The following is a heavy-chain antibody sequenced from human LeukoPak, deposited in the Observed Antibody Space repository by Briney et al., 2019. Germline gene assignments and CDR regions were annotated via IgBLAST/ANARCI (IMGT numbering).Heavy chain of an antibody. J-gene: IGHJ4*02. D-gene: IGHD1-1*01. CDR2: VKSKSDGGTT. V-gene: IGHV3-15*01. CDR1: GFTFSSYS. Sequence: PGGSLRLSCAASGFTFSSYSMNWVRQAPGKGLEWVGRVKSKSDGGTTEYAAPVKDRFSISRDDSENMVYLQMNSLNIEDTALYYCTAGTGTSDFDYWGQGTLVIVSS. CDR3: TAGTGTSDFDY.